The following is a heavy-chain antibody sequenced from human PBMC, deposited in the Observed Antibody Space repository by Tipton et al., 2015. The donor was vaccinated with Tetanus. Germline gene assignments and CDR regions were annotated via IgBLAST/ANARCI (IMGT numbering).Heavy chain of an antibody. CDR3: TRDRVGASVDGMDV. V-gene: IGHV3-49*03. CDR1: GFTFGDYA. D-gene: IGHD1-26*01. Sequence: SLRLSCTASGFTFGDYAMGWFRQAPGKGLEWVGFIRSKAYGGTTEYAASVKGRFTISRDDSKSIAYLQMKSLKTEDPAVYYCTRDRVGASVDGMDVWGKGTTLTVSS. CDR2: IRSKAYGGTT. J-gene: IGHJ6*04.